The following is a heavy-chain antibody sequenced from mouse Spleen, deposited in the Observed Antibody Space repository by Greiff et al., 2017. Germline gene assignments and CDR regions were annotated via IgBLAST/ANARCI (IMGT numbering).Heavy chain of an antibody. CDR1: GFSLTSYG. D-gene: IGHD2-3*01. CDR2: IWSDGST. Sequence: QVQLKESGPGLVAPSQSLSITCTISGFSLTSYGVHWVRQPPGKGLEWLVVIWSDGSTTYNSALKSRLSISKDNSKSQVFLKMNSLQTDDTAMYYCARHPNDGYYDAMDYWGQGTSVTVSS. V-gene: IGHV2-6-1*01. J-gene: IGHJ4*01. CDR3: ARHPNDGYYDAMDY.